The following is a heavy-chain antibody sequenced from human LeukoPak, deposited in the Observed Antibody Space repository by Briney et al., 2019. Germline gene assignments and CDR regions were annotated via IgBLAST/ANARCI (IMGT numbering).Heavy chain of an antibody. CDR1: GLSFSNYW. Sequence: GGSLRLSCAASGLSFSNYWMSWVRQAPGKGLEWVANIKQDGSAKYYVDSVNGRFTISRDNAKKSVYLQMNSLRVEDTAVYYCARDPLSPDYGDLDPWGQGTLVTVSS. V-gene: IGHV3-7*01. CDR2: IKQDGSAK. D-gene: IGHD4-17*01. J-gene: IGHJ5*02. CDR3: ARDPLSPDYGDLDP.